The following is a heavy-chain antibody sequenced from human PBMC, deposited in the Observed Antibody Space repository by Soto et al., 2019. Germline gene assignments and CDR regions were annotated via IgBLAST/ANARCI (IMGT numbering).Heavy chain of an antibody. V-gene: IGHV3-23*01. CDR1: GFTFNNYA. CDR2: ISGSTCST. Sequence: GGSLRLSCAASGFTFNNYAMTWVRQAPGLGLEWVSTISGSTCSTSYADSVKGRFTISRGNSKNTLYLQMNSLRAEDTAVYYCARDPWHGSGSPRSHFRGYFDYWGQGTLVTAPQ. J-gene: IGHJ4*02. CDR3: ARDPWHGSGSPRSHFRGYFDY. D-gene: IGHD3-10*01.